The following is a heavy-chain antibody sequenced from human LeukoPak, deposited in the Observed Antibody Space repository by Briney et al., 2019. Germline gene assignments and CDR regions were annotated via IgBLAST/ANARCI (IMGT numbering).Heavy chain of an antibody. J-gene: IGHJ4*02. Sequence: GGSLRLSCAASGFTFNKAWMNWVRQAPGKGLEWVGRIKSETDGGTTDYAAPVKGRFTISRDDSKNTLNLQMNSLKAEDTAVYYCTTGIRGDWGQGTLVTVSS. CDR3: TTGIRGD. V-gene: IGHV3-15*07. CDR1: GFTFNKAW. CDR2: IKSETDGGTT. D-gene: IGHD3-10*01.